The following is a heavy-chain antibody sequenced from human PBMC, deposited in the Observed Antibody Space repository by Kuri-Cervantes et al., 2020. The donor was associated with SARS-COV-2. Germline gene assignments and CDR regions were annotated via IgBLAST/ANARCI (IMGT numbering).Heavy chain of an antibody. CDR3: ARVGTSIAVSGRFDY. J-gene: IGHJ4*02. D-gene: IGHD6-19*01. V-gene: IGHV3-23*01. CDR1: GFIFSGSA. CDR2: ISASGAST. Sequence: GESLKISCATSGFIFSGSAIHWVRQAPGKGLEWVSVISASGASTYYADSVKGRFTISRDNSKNTLYLQMNSLRAEDTAVYYCARVGTSIAVSGRFDYWGQGTLVTVSS.